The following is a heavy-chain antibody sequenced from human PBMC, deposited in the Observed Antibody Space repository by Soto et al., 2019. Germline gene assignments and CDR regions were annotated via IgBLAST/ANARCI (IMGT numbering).Heavy chain of an antibody. CDR3: AKAPSIAARPEDWFDP. J-gene: IGHJ5*02. D-gene: IGHD6-6*01. Sequence: GGSLRLSCAASGFTFSSYWMHWVRQAPGKGLVWVSRINSDGSSTSYADSVKGRFTISRDNAKNTLYLQMNSLRAEDTAVYYCAKAPSIAARPEDWFDPWGQGTLVTVSS. CDR2: INSDGSST. V-gene: IGHV3-74*01. CDR1: GFTFSSYW.